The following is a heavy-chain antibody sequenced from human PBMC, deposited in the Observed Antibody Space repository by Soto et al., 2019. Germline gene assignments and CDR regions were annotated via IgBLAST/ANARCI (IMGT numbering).Heavy chain of an antibody. D-gene: IGHD2-8*01. CDR3: AKGYCTNGVCYGMDV. CDR2: ISYDGSNK. J-gene: IGHJ6*02. CDR1: GFTFSSYA. Sequence: GGSLRLSCAASGFTFSSYAMHWVRQAPGKGLEWVAVISYDGSNKYYADSVKGRFTISRDNSKNTLYVQMNSLRSEDTAVYYCAKGYCTNGVCYGMDVWGQGTTVTVSS. V-gene: IGHV3-30-3*01.